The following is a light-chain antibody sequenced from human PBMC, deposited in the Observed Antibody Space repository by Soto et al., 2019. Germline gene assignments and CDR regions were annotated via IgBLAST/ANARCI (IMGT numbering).Light chain of an antibody. Sequence: QSVLTQPPSVSGAPGQRGTISCTGSSSNIGAGYDVHWYQQLPGTAPKLLIYGNSNRPSGVPDRFSGSKSGTSATLGITGLQTGDEADYYCATWDSSLSAGLFGTGTKVTVL. J-gene: IGLJ1*01. CDR3: ATWDSSLSAGL. CDR2: GNS. CDR1: SSNIGAGYD. V-gene: IGLV1-40*01.